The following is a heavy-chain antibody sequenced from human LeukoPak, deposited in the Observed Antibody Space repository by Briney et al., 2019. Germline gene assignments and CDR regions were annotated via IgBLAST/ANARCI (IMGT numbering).Heavy chain of an antibody. CDR3: ARLYHDSSAYFLDS. J-gene: IGHJ4*02. D-gene: IGHD3-22*01. Sequence: PSQTLSLTCTVSGGSISSDYWSWIRQPPGKGLEWIGYMHYSGSTNYNPPLESRITISMDTSKNQFSLRLSSVTAADTAVYYCARLYHDSSAYFLDSWGQGTLVTVSS. V-gene: IGHV4-59*08. CDR1: GGSISSDY. CDR2: MHYSGST.